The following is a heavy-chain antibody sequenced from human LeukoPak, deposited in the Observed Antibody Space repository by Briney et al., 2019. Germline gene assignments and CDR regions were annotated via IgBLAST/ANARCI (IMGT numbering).Heavy chain of an antibody. Sequence: PGGSLRLSCAASGFTFKNYAMSWVRQAPGKGLEWVSAISGSGGSTYYADSVKGRFTISRDNSKNTLYLQMNSLRAEDTAVYYCAKGRDIVVVPAVPFDPWGQGTLVTASS. CDR3: AKGRDIVVVPAVPFDP. D-gene: IGHD2-2*01. J-gene: IGHJ5*02. CDR2: ISGSGGST. V-gene: IGHV3-23*01. CDR1: GFTFKNYA.